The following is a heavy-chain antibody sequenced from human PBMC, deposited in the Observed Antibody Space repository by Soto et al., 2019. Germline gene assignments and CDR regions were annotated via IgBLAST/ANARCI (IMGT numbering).Heavy chain of an antibody. CDR2: IYYSGST. CDR1: GGSISSGGYY. CDR3: ARARRAAAGARFDP. Sequence: TLSLTCTVSGGSISSGGYYWSWIRQHPGKGLEWIGYIYYSGSTYYNPSLKSRVTISVDTSKNQFSLKLSSVTAADTAVYYCARARRAAAGARFDPWGQGTLVTVSS. D-gene: IGHD6-13*01. V-gene: IGHV4-31*03. J-gene: IGHJ5*02.